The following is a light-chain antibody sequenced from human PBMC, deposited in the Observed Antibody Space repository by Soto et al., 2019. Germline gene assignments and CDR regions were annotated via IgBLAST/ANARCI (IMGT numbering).Light chain of an antibody. J-gene: IGKJ4*01. CDR2: YAS. V-gene: IGKV3-11*01. CDR1: QTVSRY. Sequence: VLTQSPATLFLSPGERATLSCRASQTVSRYLAWYQQKPGQAPRLLIYYASNRATGIPARFSCSGSGTDYTLTISSLEPEDFAVYYCQQRSTWPLFTFGGGTKVEI. CDR3: QQRSTWPLFT.